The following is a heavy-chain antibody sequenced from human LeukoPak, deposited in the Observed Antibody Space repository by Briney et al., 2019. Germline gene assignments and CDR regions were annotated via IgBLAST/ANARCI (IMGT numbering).Heavy chain of an antibody. D-gene: IGHD3-3*01. J-gene: IGHJ4*02. CDR2: INPSGGST. V-gene: IGHV1-46*01. Sequence: GASVKVSCKASGYTFTSYYMHWVRQAPGQGLEWMGIINPSGGSTSYAQKFQGRVTMTRDTSTSTVYMELSSLRSEDTAVYYCARGPGILTIFGPHLYYFDYWGQGTLVTVSS. CDR3: ARGPGILTIFGPHLYYFDY. CDR1: GYTFTSYY.